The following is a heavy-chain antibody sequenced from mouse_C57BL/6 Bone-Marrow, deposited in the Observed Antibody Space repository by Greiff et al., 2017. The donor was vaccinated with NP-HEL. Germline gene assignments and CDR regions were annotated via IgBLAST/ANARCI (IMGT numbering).Heavy chain of an antibody. CDR3: ARDTYYSNYYAMDY. J-gene: IGHJ4*01. V-gene: IGHV5-4*01. Sequence: EVQVVESGGGLVKPGGSLKLSCAASGFTFSSYAMSWVRQTPEKRLEWVATISDGGSYTYYPDNVKGRFTISRDNAKNNLYLQMSHLKSEDTAMYYCARDTYYSNYYAMDYWGQGTSVTVSS. D-gene: IGHD2-5*01. CDR2: ISDGGSYT. CDR1: GFTFSSYA.